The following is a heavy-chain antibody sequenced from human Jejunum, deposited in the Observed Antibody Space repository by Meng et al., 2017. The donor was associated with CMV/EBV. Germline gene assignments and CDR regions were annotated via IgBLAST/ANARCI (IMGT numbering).Heavy chain of an antibody. CDR2: VNPDTGET. J-gene: IGHJ4*02. V-gene: IGHV1-18*01. D-gene: IGHD1-26*01. CDR3: ARSPIYSGTYFAFDY. Sequence: YTFNSYPITWVRQAPGQGLEWVGWVNPDTGETADAQSLQDRVSVTTDTSATTAYMELRSLRFDDAAIYYCARSPIYSGTYFAFDYWGQGSQVTVSS. CDR1: YTFNSYP.